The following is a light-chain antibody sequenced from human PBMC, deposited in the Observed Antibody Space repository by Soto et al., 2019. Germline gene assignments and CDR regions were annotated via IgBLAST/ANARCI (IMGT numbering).Light chain of an antibody. J-gene: IGKJ2*01. Sequence: DIVMTQSPDSLAVSLGERATINCKSSQSVLRTSNDKNSLSWYQQKPGQPPKLLIYWASTRESGVPDRFSGSGSGTDFTLTISSLQAEDVAGYYFQQSYHAPDTFGQGTKLEIK. CDR1: QSVLRTSNDKNS. CDR3: QQSYHAPDT. CDR2: WAS. V-gene: IGKV4-1*01.